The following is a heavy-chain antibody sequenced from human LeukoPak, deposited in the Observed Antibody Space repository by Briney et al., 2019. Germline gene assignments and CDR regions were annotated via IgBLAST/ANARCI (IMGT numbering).Heavy chain of an antibody. Sequence: WGSLRLSCAASGFTFSSYWMNWARQAPGKGLEWVASINHNGNVNYYVDSVKGRFTISRDNAKNSLYLQMSNLRAEDTAVYFCAGGGGLDVWGQGATVTVSS. V-gene: IGHV3-7*03. CDR2: INHNGNVN. D-gene: IGHD3-16*01. CDR3: AGGGGLDV. J-gene: IGHJ6*02. CDR1: GFTFSSYW.